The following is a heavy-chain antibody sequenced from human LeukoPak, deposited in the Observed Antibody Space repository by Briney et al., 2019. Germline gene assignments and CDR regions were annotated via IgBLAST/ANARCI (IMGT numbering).Heavy chain of an antibody. V-gene: IGHV3-7*01. CDR1: GFTFSNFW. CDR2: IKQDGSEK. D-gene: IGHD3-22*01. CDR3: ARVDGGYYSNWFDP. Sequence: GGSLRLSCTASGFTFSNFWMGWVRQAPGKGLEWVANIKQDGSEKYYVDSVKGRFTISRDNAKNSLYLQMNSLRAEDTAVYYCARVDGGYYSNWFDPWGQGTLVTVSS. J-gene: IGHJ5*02.